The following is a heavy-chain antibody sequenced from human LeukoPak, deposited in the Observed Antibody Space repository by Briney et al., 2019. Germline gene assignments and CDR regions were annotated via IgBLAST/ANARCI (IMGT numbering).Heavy chain of an antibody. D-gene: IGHD6-13*01. CDR2: ISSSGNT. V-gene: IGHV3-23*01. J-gene: IGHJ4*02. Sequence: GGSLRLSCAASGFTFSRSAMTWVRQTPGKGLDWVSSISSSGNTYYADSVKGRFTISRDNSKNMLYLQMKSLRAEDTAVYYCVEGRISEDGLDFWGQGTLVTVSS. CDR3: VEGRISEDGLDF. CDR1: GFTFSRSA.